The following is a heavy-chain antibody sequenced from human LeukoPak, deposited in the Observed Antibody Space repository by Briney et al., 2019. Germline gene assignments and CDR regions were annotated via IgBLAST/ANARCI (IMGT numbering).Heavy chain of an antibody. D-gene: IGHD6-13*01. CDR2: ISSSSSYI. V-gene: IGHV3-21*01. J-gene: IGHJ4*02. Sequence: GGSLRLSCAASGFTFSSYSMNWVRQAAGKGLEWVSSISSSSSYIYYEDSVKGRFTISRHNAKNSLYLQMNTLRAEDTAVYYCARVSSSSWYTDYWGQGTLVTVSS. CDR1: GFTFSSYS. CDR3: ARVSSSSWYTDY.